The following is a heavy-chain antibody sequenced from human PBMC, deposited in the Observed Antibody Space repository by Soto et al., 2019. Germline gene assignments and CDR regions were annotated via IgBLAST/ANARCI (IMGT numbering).Heavy chain of an antibody. J-gene: IGHJ4*02. Sequence: QVELQESGPRLVRPSETLYLTCTVSGGSMSGYHWSWVRQPAGKGLEWIGRVHSTGSTDYNPSVASRITVSLDTSKKQFSLKLRSVTAADTALYFCARDSVSLTLFDYWGQGILVTVSS. CDR3: ARDSVSLTLFDY. D-gene: IGHD3-10*01. CDR2: VHSTGST. V-gene: IGHV4-4*07. CDR1: GGSMSGYH.